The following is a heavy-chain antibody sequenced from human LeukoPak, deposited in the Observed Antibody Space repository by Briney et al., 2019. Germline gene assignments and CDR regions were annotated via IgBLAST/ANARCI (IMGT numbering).Heavy chain of an antibody. J-gene: IGHJ4*02. V-gene: IGHV3-48*02. CDR2: ISTSSSAI. CDR1: GFTFSTYS. CDR3: ARGGSDY. Sequence: GGSLRPSCAASGFTFSTYSMNWVRQAPGKGLEWVSYISTSSSAIYYADSVKGRFTISRDNAKNSLFLQMNSLRDEDTAVYYCARGGSDYWGQGTLVIVSS.